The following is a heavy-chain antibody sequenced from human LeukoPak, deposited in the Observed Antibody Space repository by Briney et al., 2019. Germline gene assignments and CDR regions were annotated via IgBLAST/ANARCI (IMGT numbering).Heavy chain of an antibody. V-gene: IGHV4-59*01. CDR2: IHYSGST. Sequence: SETLSLTCTVSGGSITNYYWTWIRQPPGKGLEWIGYIHYSGSTNYNPSLKSRVTISVDTSKNQFSLKLSSVTTADTAVYYCARGTLEVAATSDAFDIWGQGTMVTVSS. CDR1: GGSITNYY. CDR3: ARGTLEVAATSDAFDI. D-gene: IGHD2-15*01. J-gene: IGHJ3*02.